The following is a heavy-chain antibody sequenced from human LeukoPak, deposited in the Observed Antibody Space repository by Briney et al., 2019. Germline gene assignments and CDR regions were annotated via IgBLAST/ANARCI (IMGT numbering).Heavy chain of an antibody. CDR1: GYNFNAFY. CDR3: AVIRAGF. J-gene: IGHJ4*02. CDR2: INPKSGDT. V-gene: IGHV1-2*02. Sequence: GASVKVSCKASGYNFNAFYLHWVRQAPGQGLEWMGWINPKSGDTEYAQTFQGRITMTTDTSASTAHMDLSSLGFDDTAVYYCAVIRAGFWGQGTLVTVSS. D-gene: IGHD2-21*01.